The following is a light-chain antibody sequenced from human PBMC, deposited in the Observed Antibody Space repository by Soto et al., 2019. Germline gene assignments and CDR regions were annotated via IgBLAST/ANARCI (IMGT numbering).Light chain of an antibody. Sequence: HSARTQPGSVFGVPGQSITTSCTGTSSDVGSYSLLSWYQHHPGKAPKLIIYEDIKGPSGVSNRFSGSKSGNTASLRISVLQAEAEADYYCSTYAGGITYHFGTGTKVTVL. V-gene: IGLV2-23*01. CDR1: SSDVGSYSL. CDR3: STYAGGITYH. J-gene: IGLJ1*01. CDR2: EDI.